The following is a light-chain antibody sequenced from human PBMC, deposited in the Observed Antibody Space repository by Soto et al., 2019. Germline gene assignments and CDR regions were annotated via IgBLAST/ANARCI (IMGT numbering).Light chain of an antibody. CDR1: SSDVGSYNL. CDR2: EGS. J-gene: IGLJ1*01. V-gene: IGLV2-23*01. CDR3: CSYAGSSTYV. Sequence: LAQPASVSVSPVQSITISCTGTSSDVGSYNLVSWYQQHPGKAPKLMIYEGSKRPSGVSNRFSGSKSGNTASLTISGLQAEDEADYYCCSYAGSSTYVFGTGTKVTV.